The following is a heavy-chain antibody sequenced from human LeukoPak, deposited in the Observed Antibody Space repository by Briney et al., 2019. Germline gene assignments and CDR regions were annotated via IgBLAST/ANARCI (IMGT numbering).Heavy chain of an antibody. CDR1: GYIFAHTG. J-gene: IGHJ4*02. CDR3: ARGNYYDSSGPDY. CDR2: ISAYNGNT. D-gene: IGHD3-22*01. V-gene: IGHV1-18*01. Sequence: ASVKVSCKTSGYIFAHTGISWVRQAPGQGPEWMGWISAYNGNTNYAQKLQGRVTMTTDTSTSTAYMELRSLRSDDTAVYYCARGNYYDSSGPDYWGQGTLVTVSS.